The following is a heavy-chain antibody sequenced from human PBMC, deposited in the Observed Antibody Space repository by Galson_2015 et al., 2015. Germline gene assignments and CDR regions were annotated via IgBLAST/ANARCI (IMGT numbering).Heavy chain of an antibody. Sequence: SLRLSCAASGFTFDNYAMHWVRQAPGKGLEWVSGISWNSAYTGYADSVKGRFTISRDNAKNSLYLQMNSLRPGDTAFYYCAKVNGDGWDPAYYFDHWGLGTLVTVSS. CDR2: ISWNSAYT. J-gene: IGHJ4*02. CDR1: GFTFDNYA. D-gene: IGHD2-21*01. CDR3: AKVNGDGWDPAYYFDH. V-gene: IGHV3-9*01.